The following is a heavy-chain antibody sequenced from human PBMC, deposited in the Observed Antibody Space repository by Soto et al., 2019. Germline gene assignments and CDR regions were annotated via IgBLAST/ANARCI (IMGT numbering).Heavy chain of an antibody. J-gene: IGHJ6*02. CDR3: AGGMLSTYYYGMDV. Sequence: SETLSLTCAVYGGSFSGYYWSWIRQPPGKGLEWIGEINHSGSTNYNPSLKSRVTISVDTSKNQFSLKLSSVTAADTAVYYCAGGMLSTYYYGMDVWGQGTTVTV. V-gene: IGHV4-34*01. CDR1: GGSFSGYY. D-gene: IGHD2-8*01. CDR2: INHSGST.